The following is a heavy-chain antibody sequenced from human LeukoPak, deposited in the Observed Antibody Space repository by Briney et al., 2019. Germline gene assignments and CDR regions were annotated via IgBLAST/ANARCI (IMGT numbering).Heavy chain of an antibody. CDR1: GYTFNSSY. D-gene: IGHD5-12*01. V-gene: IGHV1-46*02. J-gene: IGHJ4*02. CDR3: AREGDIVATIED. CDR2: INPSDDST. Sequence: ASVKVSCKASGYTFNSSYMHWVRQAPGQGLEWMGIINPSDDSTRYAQKFQGRVTITRDTSASTAYMELSSLRSEDTAVYYCAREGDIVATIEDWGQGTLVTVSS.